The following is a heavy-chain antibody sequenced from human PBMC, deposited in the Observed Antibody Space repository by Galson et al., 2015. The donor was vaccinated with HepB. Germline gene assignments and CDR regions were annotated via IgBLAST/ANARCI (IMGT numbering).Heavy chain of an antibody. V-gene: IGHV4-34*01. Sequence: SETLSLTCAVYGGSFSGYYWSWIRQPPGKGLEWIGEINHSGRTNYNPSLKSRVTISVDTSKNQFSLKLSSVTAADTAVYYCARGLRPLLPRVGYYYYYMDVWGKGTTVTVSS. J-gene: IGHJ6*03. CDR1: GGSFSGYY. CDR2: INHSGRT. D-gene: IGHD2-15*01. CDR3: ARGLRPLLPRVGYYYYYMDV.